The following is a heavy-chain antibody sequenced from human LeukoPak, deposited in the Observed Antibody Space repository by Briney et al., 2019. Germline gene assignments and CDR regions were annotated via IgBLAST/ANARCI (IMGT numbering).Heavy chain of an antibody. CDR3: ARGPSYYDSSGYYYGGEIDY. D-gene: IGHD3-22*01. CDR2: IYYSGST. J-gene: IGHJ4*02. Sequence: SETLSLTCTVSGGSISSHYWSWIRQPPGKGLEWIGYIYYSGSTNYHPSLKSRVTISVDTSKNQFSLKLGSVTAADTAVYYCARGPSYYDSSGYYYGGEIDYWGQGTLATDPS. V-gene: IGHV4-59*11. CDR1: GGSISSHY.